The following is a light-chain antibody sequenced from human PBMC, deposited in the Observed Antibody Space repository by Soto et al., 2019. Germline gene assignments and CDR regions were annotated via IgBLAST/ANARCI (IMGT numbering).Light chain of an antibody. J-gene: IGKJ1*01. Sequence: EIVLTQSPGTLSLSPGDRATLSCRASQSVSSNFLAWYQQKPGQAPRLLIYDASSRATDIPDRFSGSGSGTDFTLTISRVEPEDFAVYYCQQTGNSPGTFGQGTKVEVQ. V-gene: IGKV3-20*01. CDR3: QQTGNSPGT. CDR2: DAS. CDR1: QSVSSNF.